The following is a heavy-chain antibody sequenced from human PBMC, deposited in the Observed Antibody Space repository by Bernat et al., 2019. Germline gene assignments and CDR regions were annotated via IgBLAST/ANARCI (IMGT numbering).Heavy chain of an antibody. CDR3: AKDLETSWLGLQNDAVDI. V-gene: IGHV3-23*01. Sequence: EVQLLESGGGLVQPGGSLRLSCAASGFTFSSYAMTWVGQAPGKGLEWVSAISGSGGSPYYADSVKGRFTIARDKSKNTLYLQMNSLRAEDTAIYYCAKDLETSWLGLQNDAVDIWGQGTMVTVSS. CDR1: GFTFSSYA. CDR2: ISGSGGSP. D-gene: IGHD4-11*01. J-gene: IGHJ3*02.